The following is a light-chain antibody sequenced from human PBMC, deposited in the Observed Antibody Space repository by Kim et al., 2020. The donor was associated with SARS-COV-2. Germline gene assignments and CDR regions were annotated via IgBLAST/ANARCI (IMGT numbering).Light chain of an antibody. Sequence: GQSSTVSCTKTSSDVGGYKYDTWYQQHTGKATKFMIYDVSKRPSGVSQRFSGSKSDNTASLPISGLQPEDEADYYCSSYTASSTWVCGGGTQLTVL. CDR3: SSYTASSTWV. CDR1: SSDVGGYKY. V-gene: IGLV2-14*03. J-gene: IGLJ3*02. CDR2: DVS.